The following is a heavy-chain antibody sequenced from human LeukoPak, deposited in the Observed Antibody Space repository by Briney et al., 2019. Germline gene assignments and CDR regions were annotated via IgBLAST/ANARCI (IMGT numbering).Heavy chain of an antibody. V-gene: IGHV6-1*01. D-gene: IGHD6-19*01. Sequence: PSQTLSLTCAISGDSVSSSSAAWNWIRQYPSRGLEWLGRTYYRSKWYNDYAVSVKSRITINPDTSKNQFSLQLNSVTPEDTAVYYCARENRIAVAGYRGMDVWGQGTTVTVSS. CDR1: GDSVSSSSAA. CDR2: TYYRSKWYN. CDR3: ARENRIAVAGYRGMDV. J-gene: IGHJ6*02.